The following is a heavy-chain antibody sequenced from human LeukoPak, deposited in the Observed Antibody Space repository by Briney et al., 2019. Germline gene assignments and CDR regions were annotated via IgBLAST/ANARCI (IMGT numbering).Heavy chain of an antibody. Sequence: SVKGSCKASGGTFSSYAISWVRQVPGQGLEWMGRIIPILGIANYAQKFQGRVTMTEDTSTDTAYMELSSLRSEDTAVYYCAGIVVVPAAIEVFDYWGQGTLVTVSS. CDR3: AGIVVVPAAIEVFDY. D-gene: IGHD2-2*02. V-gene: IGHV1-69*04. CDR1: GGTFSSYA. J-gene: IGHJ4*02. CDR2: IIPILGIA.